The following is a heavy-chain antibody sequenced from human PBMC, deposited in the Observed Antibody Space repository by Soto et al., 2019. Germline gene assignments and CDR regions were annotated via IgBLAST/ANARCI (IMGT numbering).Heavy chain of an antibody. CDR1: GGTFSSYA. D-gene: IGHD6-13*01. CDR3: ARGRFLNIAAREGFDP. V-gene: IGHV1-69*01. J-gene: IGHJ5*02. Sequence: QVQLVQSGAEVKKPGSSVKVSCKASGGTFSSYAISWVRQAPGQGLEWMGGIIPIFGTANYAQKFQGRVTITADESTSTAYMELSSLRSEDTAVYCCARGRFLNIAAREGFDPWGQGTLVTVSS. CDR2: IIPIFGTA.